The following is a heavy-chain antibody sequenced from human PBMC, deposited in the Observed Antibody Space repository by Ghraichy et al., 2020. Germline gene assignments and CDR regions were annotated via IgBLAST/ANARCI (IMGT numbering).Heavy chain of an antibody. Sequence: GGSLRLSCAASGFTFSSYAMHWVRQAPGKGLEWVAVISYDGSNKYYADSVKGRFTISRDNSKNTLYLQMNSLRAEDTAVYYCARDRTTQLPSMSTNWFDPWGQGTLVTVSS. J-gene: IGHJ5*02. CDR1: GFTFSSYA. D-gene: IGHD1-14*01. V-gene: IGHV3-30-3*01. CDR3: ARDRTTQLPSMSTNWFDP. CDR2: ISYDGSNK.